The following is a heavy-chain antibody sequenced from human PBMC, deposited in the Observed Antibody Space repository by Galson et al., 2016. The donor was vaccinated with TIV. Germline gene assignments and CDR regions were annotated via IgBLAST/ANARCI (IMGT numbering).Heavy chain of an antibody. CDR1: GFSFSIYN. D-gene: IGHD5-24*01. J-gene: IGHJ4*02. Sequence: SLRLSCAASGFSFSIYNMNWVRQAPGKGLEWISYISTTSTLIHYADSVRGRFTISRDNAKNSLYLQMNSLRAEDTAVYYCAREGRDGYNPYFDSWGQGTLVTVSS. V-gene: IGHV3-48*01. CDR3: AREGRDGYNPYFDS. CDR2: ISTTSTLI.